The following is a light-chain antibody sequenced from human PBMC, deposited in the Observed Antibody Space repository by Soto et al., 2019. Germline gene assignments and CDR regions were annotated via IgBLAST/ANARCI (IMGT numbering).Light chain of an antibody. CDR1: QDISNH. CDR3: QQFDNLPIT. J-gene: IGKJ5*01. CDR2: DAS. Sequence: GDRVTITCQASQDISNHLNWYQQKPGKAPKLLIYDASNLETGVPSRFSGSGSGTDFTFTISSLLPEHIATYYCQQFDNLPITFGQGTRLEIK. V-gene: IGKV1-33*01.